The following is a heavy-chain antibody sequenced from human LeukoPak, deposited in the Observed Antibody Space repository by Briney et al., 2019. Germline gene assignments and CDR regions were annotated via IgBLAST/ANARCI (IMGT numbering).Heavy chain of an antibody. CDR3: ARVPWEGATKRVAFDI. V-gene: IGHV1-18*01. J-gene: IGHJ3*02. Sequence: ASVKVSCKTSGYTLTSYAMNWVRQAPGQGLEWMGWISAYNGNTNYAQKLQGRVTMTTDTSTSTAYMELRSLRSEDTAVYYCARVPWEGATKRVAFDIWGQGTMVTVSS. CDR2: ISAYNGNT. CDR1: GYTLTSYA. D-gene: IGHD1-26*01.